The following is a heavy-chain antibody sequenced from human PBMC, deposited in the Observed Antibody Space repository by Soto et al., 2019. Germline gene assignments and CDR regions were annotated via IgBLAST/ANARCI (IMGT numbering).Heavy chain of an antibody. CDR2: ISSNSAYI. D-gene: IGHD4-4*01. Sequence: GGSLRLSCAASGFTFRSFTMNWVRQAPGKGLEWVSTISSNSAYIYYTDALRGRFTISRDNAKNSLHLQMNSLRAEDTAVYYCTREGVTNYTDYYFDLWGHGALVTVSS. V-gene: IGHV3-21*01. CDR3: TREGVTNYTDYYFDL. CDR1: GFTFRSFT. J-gene: IGHJ4*01.